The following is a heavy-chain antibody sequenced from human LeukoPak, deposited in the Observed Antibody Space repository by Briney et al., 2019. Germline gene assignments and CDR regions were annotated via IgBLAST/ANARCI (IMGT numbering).Heavy chain of an antibody. CDR3: ARHRWGIRVLDY. J-gene: IGHJ4*02. D-gene: IGHD2-8*02. CDR1: GGSFSGYY. V-gene: IGHV4-34*01. CDR2: INHSGST. Sequence: SETLSLTCAVYGGSFSGYYWSWIRQPPGKGLEWIGEINHSGSTNYNPSLKSRVTISVDTSKNQFSLKLSSVTVADTAVYYCARHRWGIRVLDYWGQGTLVTVSS.